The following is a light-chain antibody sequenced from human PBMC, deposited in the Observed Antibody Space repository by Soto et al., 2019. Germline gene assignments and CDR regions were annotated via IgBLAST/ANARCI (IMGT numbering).Light chain of an antibody. CDR2: GNS. Sequence: QSVLTQPPSVSGASGQRVTISCTRSSSNIGAGYDVHWYQQLPGTAPKVLIYGNSNRPSGVPDRFSGSKSGTSASLAITGLQAEDEADYYCQSYDSSLSGYVFGTGTKVTVL. J-gene: IGLJ1*01. CDR3: QSYDSSLSGYV. CDR1: SSNIGAGYD. V-gene: IGLV1-40*01.